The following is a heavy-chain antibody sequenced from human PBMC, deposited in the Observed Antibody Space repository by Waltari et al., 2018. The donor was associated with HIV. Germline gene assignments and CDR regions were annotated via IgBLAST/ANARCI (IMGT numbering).Heavy chain of an antibody. CDR3: AKDRSGNYYNPWFDP. CDR1: GFPFDASV. D-gene: IGHD3-10*01. J-gene: IGHJ5*02. V-gene: IGHV3-9*01. Sequence: DVQLVESGGGLVQPGRSLSLSCAGPGFPFDASVMHWLRQVPGKGLEWVSGISWNGGGIGYADSVKGRFTISRDNAKNSLYLQMNSLRAEDTAMYYCAKDRSGNYYNPWFDPWGQGTLVTVSS. CDR2: ISWNGGGI.